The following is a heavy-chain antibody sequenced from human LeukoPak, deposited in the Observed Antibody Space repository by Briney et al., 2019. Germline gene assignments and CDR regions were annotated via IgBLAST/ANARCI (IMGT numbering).Heavy chain of an antibody. CDR2: ITPSGGT. J-gene: IGHJ4*02. CDR3: ARDRYGDGFAHFDY. D-gene: IGHD5-24*01. Sequence: ASVKVSCNASGYTFTSYAMHWVRQAPRQGPEWMGWITPSGGTNYPQKFQGRVAITRDTSITTAYMDLSRLTSDDTGVYYCARDRYGDGFAHFDYWGQGALVTVSS. CDR1: GYTFTSYA. V-gene: IGHV1-2*02.